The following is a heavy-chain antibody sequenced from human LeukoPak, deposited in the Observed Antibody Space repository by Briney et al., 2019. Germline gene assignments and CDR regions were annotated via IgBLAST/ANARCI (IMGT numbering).Heavy chain of an antibody. Sequence: SQTLSLTCAISGDSVSGNSGAWNWIRQSPARGLEWLGGTYYRSKWYNDYAVSVKSRITINPDTSKNQFSLQLNSVTPEDTAMYYCARGGAVAGAGSIDYWGQGTLVTVSS. CDR2: TYYRSKWYN. CDR3: ARGGAVAGAGSIDY. V-gene: IGHV6-1*01. D-gene: IGHD6-19*01. J-gene: IGHJ4*02. CDR1: GDSVSGNSGA.